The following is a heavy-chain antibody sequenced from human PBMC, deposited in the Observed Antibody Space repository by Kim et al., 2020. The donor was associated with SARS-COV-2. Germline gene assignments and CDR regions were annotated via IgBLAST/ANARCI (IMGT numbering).Heavy chain of an antibody. V-gene: IGHV1-8*01. J-gene: IGHJ4*02. CDR2: MNPNSGNT. CDR1: GYTFTSYD. D-gene: IGHD3-16*02. Sequence: ASVKVSCKASGYTFTSYDINWVRQATGQGLEWMGWMNPNSGNTGYAQKFQGRVTMTRNTSISTAYMELSSLRSEDTAVYYCARGITPLSAAGARMNDYVWGSYRPLLDCWGQGTLVTVSS. CDR3: ARGITPLSAAGARMNDYVWGSYRPLLDC.